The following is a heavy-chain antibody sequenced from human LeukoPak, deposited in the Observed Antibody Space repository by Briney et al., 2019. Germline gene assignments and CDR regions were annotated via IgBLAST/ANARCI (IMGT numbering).Heavy chain of an antibody. J-gene: IGHJ6*02. CDR3: ARDNWNYGSSMDV. CDR2: IYYSGST. CDR1: GGSISSYY. D-gene: IGHD1-7*01. V-gene: IGHV4-59*01. Sequence: AETLSLTCTVSGGSISSYYWSWIRQPPGKGLEWIGYIYYSGSTNYNPSLKSRVTISVDTSKNQFSLKLSSVTAADTAVYYCARDNWNYGSSMDVWGQGTTVTVSS.